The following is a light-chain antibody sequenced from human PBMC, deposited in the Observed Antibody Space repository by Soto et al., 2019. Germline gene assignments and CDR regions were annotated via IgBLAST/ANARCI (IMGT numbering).Light chain of an antibody. V-gene: IGKV3-20*01. Sequence: EFVLTQSPCTLSLSPGERATLSCRASHSVSSSYLAWYQQKPGKAPRLLIYGASSRATGIPDRFSGSGSGTDFTLTISRLEPEDFAVYYCQRRRTFGQGTKVDIK. CDR2: GAS. CDR1: HSVSSSY. CDR3: QRRRT. J-gene: IGKJ1*01.